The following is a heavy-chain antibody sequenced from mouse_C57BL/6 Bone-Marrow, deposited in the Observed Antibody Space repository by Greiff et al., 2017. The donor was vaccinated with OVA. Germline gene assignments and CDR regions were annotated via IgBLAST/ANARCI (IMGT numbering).Heavy chain of an antibody. CDR3: ARGGIYYGNRYWYFDV. Sequence: QVQLKESGPELVKPGASVKISCKASGYAFSSSWMNWVKQRPGKGLEWIGRIYPGDGDTNYNGKFKGKATLTADKSSSTAYMQLSSLTSEDSAVYFCARGGIYYGNRYWYFDVWGTGTTVTVSS. CDR2: IYPGDGDT. CDR1: GYAFSSSW. V-gene: IGHV1-82*01. D-gene: IGHD2-1*01. J-gene: IGHJ1*03.